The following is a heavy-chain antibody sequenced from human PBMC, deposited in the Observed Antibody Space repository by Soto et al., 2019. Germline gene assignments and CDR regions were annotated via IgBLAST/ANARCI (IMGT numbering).Heavy chain of an antibody. CDR2: ISSSSSYI. V-gene: IGHV3-21*01. J-gene: IGHJ4*02. Sequence: EVQLVESGGGLVKPGGSLRLSCAASGFTFSSYSMNWVRQAPGKGLEWVSSISSSSSYIYYADSVKGRFTISRDNAKNSLYQKMNSLRAKDTAVYYCARAVYSSSRYFDYWGQGTLVTVSS. D-gene: IGHD6-6*01. CDR1: GFTFSSYS. CDR3: ARAVYSSSRYFDY.